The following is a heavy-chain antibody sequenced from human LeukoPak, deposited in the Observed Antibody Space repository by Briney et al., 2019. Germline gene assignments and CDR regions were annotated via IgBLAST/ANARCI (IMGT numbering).Heavy chain of an antibody. V-gene: IGHV1-46*01. CDR1: GYTFTSNY. CDR3: VRDGEGAGISVNYWFDP. CDR2: IYPRDGST. J-gene: IGHJ5*02. D-gene: IGHD6-13*01. Sequence: ASVKVSCKASGYTFTSNYIHWVRQAPGQGLEWMGMIYPRDGSTSYAQKFQGRVTMTRDTSTSTAYMELRGLRSEDTAVYYCVRDGEGAGISVNYWFDPWDQGTLVTVSS.